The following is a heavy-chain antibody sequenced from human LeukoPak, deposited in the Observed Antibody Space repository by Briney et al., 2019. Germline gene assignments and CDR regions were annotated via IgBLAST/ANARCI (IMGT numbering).Heavy chain of an antibody. CDR2: INQEGSEK. J-gene: IGHJ4*02. D-gene: IGHD5-24*01. CDR3: ARERDGRFFDY. CDR1: GFTFSDYY. V-gene: IGHV3-7*01. Sequence: PGGSLRLSCAASGFTFSDYYMSWIRQAPGKGLEWVANINQEGSEKYFEDSVKGRFTISRDNAKNSLHLQMNTLRAEDTAVYYCARERDGRFFDYWGQGTLVTVSS.